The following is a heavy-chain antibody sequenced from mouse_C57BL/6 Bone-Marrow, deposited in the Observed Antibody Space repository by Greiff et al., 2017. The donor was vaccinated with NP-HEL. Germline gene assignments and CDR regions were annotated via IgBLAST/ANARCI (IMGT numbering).Heavy chain of an antibody. CDR1: GFTFSDYG. J-gene: IGHJ4*01. Sequence: EVQLVESGGGLVQPGGSLKLSCAASGFTFSDYGMAWVRQAPRKGPEWVAFISNLAYSIYYADTVTGRFTISRENAKNTLYLEMSSLRSEDTAMYYCARRGLRLHYYAMDYWGQGTSVTVSS. D-gene: IGHD3-2*02. CDR2: ISNLAYSI. V-gene: IGHV5-15*01. CDR3: ARRGLRLHYYAMDY.